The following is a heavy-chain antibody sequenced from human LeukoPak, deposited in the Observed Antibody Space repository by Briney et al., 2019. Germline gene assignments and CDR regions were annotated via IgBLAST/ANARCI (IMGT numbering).Heavy chain of an antibody. CDR2: MYNSGST. D-gene: IGHD4-17*01. CDR3: ARGIESYGDYGY. CDR1: GVSISGSY. Sequence: PSETLSLTCTVSGVSISGSYWSWIRQPPGKGLEWIAYMYNSGSTNYNPSLKSGATISIDTSKNQFSLKLSSLTAADTAIYYCARGIESYGDYGYWGQGILVTVSS. J-gene: IGHJ4*02. V-gene: IGHV4-59*01.